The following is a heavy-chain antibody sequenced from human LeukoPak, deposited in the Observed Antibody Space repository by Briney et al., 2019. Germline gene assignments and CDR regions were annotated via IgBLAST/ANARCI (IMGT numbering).Heavy chain of an antibody. Sequence: SETLSLTCAVSGYSISSGYYWGWIRQPPGKGLEWIGSIDHNGSTYYNPSLKSRATIAVATSKNQSSLKLSSVTAADTAVYYCARHLYGGNGTPLGYWGQGTLVTVSS. D-gene: IGHD4-23*01. V-gene: IGHV4-38-2*01. J-gene: IGHJ4*02. CDR2: IDHNGST. CDR3: ARHLYGGNGTPLGY. CDR1: GYSISSGYY.